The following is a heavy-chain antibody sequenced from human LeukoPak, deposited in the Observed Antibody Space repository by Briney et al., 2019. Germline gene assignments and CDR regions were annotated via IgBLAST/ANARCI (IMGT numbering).Heavy chain of an antibody. J-gene: IGHJ4*02. CDR2: ISWNSGSI. Sequence: PGGSLRLSCAASGFTFDDYAMHWVRQAPGKGLEWVSGISWNSGSIGYADSVKGRFTISRGNAKNSLYLQMNSLRAEDTALYYCAKDIGADYVWGSYHDYWGQGTLVTVSS. V-gene: IGHV3-9*01. CDR1: GFTFDDYA. D-gene: IGHD3-16*01. CDR3: AKDIGADYVWGSYHDY.